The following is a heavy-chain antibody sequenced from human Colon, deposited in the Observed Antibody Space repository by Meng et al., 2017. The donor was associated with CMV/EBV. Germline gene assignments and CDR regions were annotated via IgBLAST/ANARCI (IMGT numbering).Heavy chain of an antibody. CDR3: ASYGSGTYSIFDN. CDR2: ISPNSGGT. D-gene: IGHD3-10*01. Sequence: ASGHTFTGYYLHWVRQAPGQGLEWMGRISPNSGGTNYAQKFQGRFTMTRDTSISMAYMDLSGLTSDDTAVYYCASYGSGTYSIFDNWGQGTLVTVSS. J-gene: IGHJ4*02. CDR1: GHTFTGYY. V-gene: IGHV1-2*06.